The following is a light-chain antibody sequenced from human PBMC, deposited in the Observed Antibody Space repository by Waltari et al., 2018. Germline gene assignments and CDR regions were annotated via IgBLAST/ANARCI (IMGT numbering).Light chain of an antibody. V-gene: IGLV4-69*01. CDR2: LNSDGSH. J-gene: IGLJ3*02. CDR1: SGHSSYA. CDR3: QTWGTAIRV. Sequence: QLVLTQSPSASASLGASVKLTCTLSSGHSSYAIAWHQQQPEKGPRYLMKLNSDGSHNKGDGSPDRFSGSSSGAERYLTISSLQSEDEADYYCQTWGTAIRVFGGGTKLTVL.